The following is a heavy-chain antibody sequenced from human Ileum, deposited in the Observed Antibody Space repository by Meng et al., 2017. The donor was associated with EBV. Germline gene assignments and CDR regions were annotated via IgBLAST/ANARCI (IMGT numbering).Heavy chain of an antibody. CDR2: MNSYTGNA. CDR3: ARGSGAGGRDWFDP. J-gene: IGHJ5*02. Sequence: QVRLVQSGAEGKRPGASVKVPCKASGYTFINHDINWVRQAAGQGLESIGWMNSYTGNAGYAQKFRGRVTMTRDTSINTAYLEVISLTSEDTAVYYCARGSGAGGRDWFDPWGQGTLVTVSS. CDR1: GYTFINHD. V-gene: IGHV1-8*01. D-gene: IGHD3-16*01.